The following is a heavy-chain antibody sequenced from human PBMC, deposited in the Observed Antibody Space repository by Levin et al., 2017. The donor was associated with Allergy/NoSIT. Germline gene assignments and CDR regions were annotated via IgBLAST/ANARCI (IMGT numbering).Heavy chain of an antibody. D-gene: IGHD1-1*01. J-gene: IGHJ6*02. CDR3: VRGRPAMDNIYYNYNGMDV. CDR1: GFTVNNYW. V-gene: IGHV3-74*01. Sequence: PSGGSLRLSCAASGFTVNNYWMHWVRQAPGKGLVWVSRINGDGSTTNYADSVKGRFTISRDNAKNILYLQMFSLRAEDTALYYCVRGRPAMDNIYYNYNGMDVWGQGTSVTVSS. CDR2: INGDGSTT.